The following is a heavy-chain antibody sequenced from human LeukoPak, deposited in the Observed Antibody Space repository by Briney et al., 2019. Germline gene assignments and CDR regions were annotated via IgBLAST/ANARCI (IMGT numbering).Heavy chain of an antibody. CDR3: ASLYYYDSSGYYYGGMVDY. Sequence: GGSLRLSCAASGFTFSSYSMNWVRQAPGKGLEWVSSIRSSSSYIYYADSVKGRFTISRDNAKNSLYLQMNSLRAEDTAVYYCASLYYYDSSGYYYGGMVDYWGQGTLVTVSS. D-gene: IGHD3-22*01. V-gene: IGHV3-21*01. CDR2: IRSSSSYI. J-gene: IGHJ4*02. CDR1: GFTFSSYS.